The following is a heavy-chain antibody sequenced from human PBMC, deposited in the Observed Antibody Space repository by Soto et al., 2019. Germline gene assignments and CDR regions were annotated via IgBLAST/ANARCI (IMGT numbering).Heavy chain of an antibody. CDR1: GYTFTNFG. V-gene: IGHV1-18*01. J-gene: IGHJ4*02. CDR3: ARGETPIDY. CDR2: ISAYNGNT. D-gene: IGHD1-26*01. Sequence: QVQLVQSGAEVKKPGASVKVSCTTTGYTFTNFGLSWVRQAPGQGLEWTGWISAYNGNTNYAQNFQGRVTMTTDTSTSTAYMELRSLRSDDTAVYYCARGETPIDYWGQGTLVTVSS.